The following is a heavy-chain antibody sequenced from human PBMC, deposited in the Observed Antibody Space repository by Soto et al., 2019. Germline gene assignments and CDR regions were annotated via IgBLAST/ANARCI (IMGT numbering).Heavy chain of an antibody. CDR2: IYHSGST. CDR1: GGSISSSNW. CDR3: ARAVTAFNAFDI. D-gene: IGHD2-21*02. J-gene: IGHJ3*02. V-gene: IGHV4-4*02. Sequence: PSETLSLTCAVSGGSISSSNWCSWVRQPPGKGLEWIGEIYHSGSTNYNPSLKSRVTISVDKSKNQFSLKLSSVTAADTAVYYCARAVTAFNAFDIWGQGTMVTVSS.